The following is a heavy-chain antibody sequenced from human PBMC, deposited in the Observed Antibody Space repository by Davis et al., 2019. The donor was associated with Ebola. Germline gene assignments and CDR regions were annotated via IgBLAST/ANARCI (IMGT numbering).Heavy chain of an antibody. V-gene: IGHV3-7*03. J-gene: IGHJ4*02. D-gene: IGHD2-15*01. Sequence: PGGSLRLSCAASGFTFSSYWMSWVRQAPGKGLEWVANIKQDGSEKYYADSVKGRFTISRDNSKNTLCLQMNSLRAEDTAVYYCARVVCSGGSCYSDYWGQGTLVTVSS. CDR3: ARVVCSGGSCYSDY. CDR2: IKQDGSEK. CDR1: GFTFSSYW.